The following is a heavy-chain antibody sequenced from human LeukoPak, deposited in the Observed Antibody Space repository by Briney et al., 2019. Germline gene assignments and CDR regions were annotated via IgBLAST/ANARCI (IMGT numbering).Heavy chain of an antibody. CDR1: GFTFSSYA. CDR3: AKERGTMVRGVIHSTKSDY. J-gene: IGHJ4*02. Sequence: GGSLRLSCAASGFTFSSYAMSWVRQAPGKGLEWVSAISGSSGSIYYADSVKGRFTISRDNSKNTLYLQMNSLRAEDTAVYYCAKERGTMVRGVIHSTKSDYWGQGTLVTVSS. V-gene: IGHV3-23*01. CDR2: ISGSSGSI. D-gene: IGHD3-10*01.